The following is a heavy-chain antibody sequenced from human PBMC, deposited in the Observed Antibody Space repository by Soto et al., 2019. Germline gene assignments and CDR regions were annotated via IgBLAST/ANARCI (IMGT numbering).Heavy chain of an antibody. J-gene: IGHJ4*02. CDR3: AREGIAVAGTTDAKYYFDY. D-gene: IGHD6-19*01. Sequence: QVQLVESGGGVVQPGRSLRLSCAASGFTFSSYGMHWVRQAPGKGLEWVAVIWYDGSNKYYADSVKGRFTISRDNSKNTLYLQMNSLRAEDTAVYYCAREGIAVAGTTDAKYYFDYWGQGTLVTVSS. CDR1: GFTFSSYG. CDR2: IWYDGSNK. V-gene: IGHV3-33*01.